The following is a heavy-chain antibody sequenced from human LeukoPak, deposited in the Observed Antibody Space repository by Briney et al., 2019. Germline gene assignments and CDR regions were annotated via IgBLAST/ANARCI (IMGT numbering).Heavy chain of an antibody. J-gene: IGHJ6*03. V-gene: IGHV1-2*02. CDR2: INPNSGGT. D-gene: IGHD2-8*01. CDR3: ARGARYCTNGVCSLYYYYHMDV. CDR1: GYTFTGYY. Sequence: ASAKVSCKASGYTFTGYYMHWVRQAPGQGLEWMGRINPNSGGTNYDQKVQGRVTMTRDTSISTADMELSRLRSDDTAVYYCARGARYCTNGVCSLYYYYHMDVWGKGTTVTVSS.